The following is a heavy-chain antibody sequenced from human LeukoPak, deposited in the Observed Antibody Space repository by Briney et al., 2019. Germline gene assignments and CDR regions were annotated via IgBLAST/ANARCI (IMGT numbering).Heavy chain of an antibody. V-gene: IGHV4-30-4*08. Sequence: SETLSLTCTVSGGSISSGDYFWSWIRQSPGKGLEWIGYIYYSGSAHYNSSLKSRVTISVDTSKNQFSLKLSPVTAADTAVYYCAKVYRWAVAGRWDYWGQGTLVTVSS. CDR3: AKVYRWAVAGRWDY. J-gene: IGHJ4*02. CDR1: GGSISSGDYF. CDR2: IYYSGSA. D-gene: IGHD6-19*01.